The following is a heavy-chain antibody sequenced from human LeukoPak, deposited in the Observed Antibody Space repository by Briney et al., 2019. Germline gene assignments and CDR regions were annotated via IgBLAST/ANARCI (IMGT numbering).Heavy chain of an antibody. D-gene: IGHD2-8*01. V-gene: IGHV3-48*03. CDR3: ARVGQGYCTNGVCYYYYYMDV. CDR1: GFSFSYYE. Sequence: GGSLRLSCAASGFSFSYYEMNWVRQAPGKGLEWVSYINTDGSTIYEADSVKGRFTISRDNAKNTLYLQMNSLRAEDTAVYYCARVGQGYCTNGVCYYYYYMDVWGKGTTVTVSS. J-gene: IGHJ6*03. CDR2: INTDGSTI.